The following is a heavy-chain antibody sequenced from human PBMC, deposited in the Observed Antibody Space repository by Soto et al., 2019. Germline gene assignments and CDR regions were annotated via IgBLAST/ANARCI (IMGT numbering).Heavy chain of an antibody. CDR1: GYRFTSYW. Sequence: PGESLKISCNASGYRFTSYWIGWVRQMPGKGLEWMGIIYPSDSDTAYSPSFQGQVRISADKSISTAYLQWGSLKASDTAIYYCARHRPFTNGWYALDYWGQGTLVTVSS. J-gene: IGHJ4*02. CDR2: IYPSDSDT. CDR3: ARHRPFTNGWYALDY. V-gene: IGHV5-51*01. D-gene: IGHD6-19*01.